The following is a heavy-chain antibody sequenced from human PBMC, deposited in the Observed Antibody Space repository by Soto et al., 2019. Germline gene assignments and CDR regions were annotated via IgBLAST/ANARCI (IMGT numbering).Heavy chain of an antibody. J-gene: IGHJ3*02. Sequence: QVQLQESGPGLVKPSETLSLTCTVSGGSISSYYLSWIRQPPGKGLEWIGYIYYSGSTNYNPSLQRRVTISVDTSKNQYSLKLSSVTAADTAVYYCARDLNSGYDWWGVRGAFDIWGQGTMVTVSS. CDR3: ARDLNSGYDWWGVRGAFDI. CDR2: IYYSGST. D-gene: IGHD5-12*01. CDR1: GGSISSYY. V-gene: IGHV4-59*01.